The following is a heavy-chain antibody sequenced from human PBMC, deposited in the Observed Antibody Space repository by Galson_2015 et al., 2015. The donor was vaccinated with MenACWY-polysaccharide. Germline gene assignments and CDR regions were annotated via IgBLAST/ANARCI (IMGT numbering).Heavy chain of an antibody. CDR3: ARVLKGLVGATPDY. CDR2: ISSGGTI. CDR1: GFTFSSYS. Sequence: SLRLSCSASGFTFSSYSMNWVRQAPGKGLEWVSYISSGGTIYYADSVKGRFTISRDNGKNSLYLQMNSLRDDDTAVYYCARVLKGLVGATPDYWGQGTLVTVSS. V-gene: IGHV3-48*02. J-gene: IGHJ4*02. D-gene: IGHD1-26*01.